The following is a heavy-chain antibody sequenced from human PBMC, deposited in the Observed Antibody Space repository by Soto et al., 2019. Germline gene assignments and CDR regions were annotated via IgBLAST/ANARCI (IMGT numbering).Heavy chain of an antibody. J-gene: IGHJ6*03. CDR2: IDWDDDK. V-gene: IGHV2-70*11. Sequence: GSCPTLVNPTQTLTLTCTFSGFSLSTSGMCVNWIRQPPGKALEWLARIDWDDDKYYSTSLKTRLTISKDTSKNQVVLTMTNMDPVDTATYYCARTRFADSVNYYSYYMDVWGKGTTVTVSS. D-gene: IGHD3-10*01. CDR1: GFSLSTSGMC. CDR3: ARTRFADSVNYYSYYMDV.